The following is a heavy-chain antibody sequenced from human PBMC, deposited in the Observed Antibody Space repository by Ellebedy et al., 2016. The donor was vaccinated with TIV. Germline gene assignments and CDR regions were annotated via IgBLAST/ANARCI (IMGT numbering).Heavy chain of an antibody. CDR2: ISGSGGST. D-gene: IGHD3-22*01. CDR3: AKERAYFESNGFSSYFDY. J-gene: IGHJ4*02. V-gene: IGHV3-23*01. Sequence: GESLKISCAASGFTFSSYAMSWVRQAPGKGLEWVSAISGSGGSTYYADSVKGRFTISRDNSKNTLFLQMNTLRTEDTAVYYCAKERAYFESNGFSSYFDYWGQGTPVTVSS. CDR1: GFTFSSYA.